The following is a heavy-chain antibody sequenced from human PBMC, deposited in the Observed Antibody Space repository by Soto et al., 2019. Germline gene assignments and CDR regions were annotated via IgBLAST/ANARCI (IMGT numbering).Heavy chain of an antibody. CDR3: ARDLNLGLAAG. D-gene: IGHD6-13*01. J-gene: IGHJ4*02. CDR2: ISAYNGNT. CDR1: GYTFTSYG. Sequence: QVQLVQSGAEVKKPGASVKVSCKASGYTFTSYGISWVRQAPGQGLEWMGWISAYNGNTKYAQKPQGRFTVTPXTSTSTAYMELRSLRSDDTAVYYWARDLNLGLAAGWGQGTLVTVSS. V-gene: IGHV1-18*01.